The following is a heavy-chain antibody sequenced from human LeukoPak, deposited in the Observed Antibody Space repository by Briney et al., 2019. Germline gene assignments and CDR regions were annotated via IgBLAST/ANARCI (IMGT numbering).Heavy chain of an antibody. Sequence: GGSLRLSCAASGFTFSSYAMHWVRQAPGKGLEWVAVISYDGSNKYYADSVKGRFTISRDNSKNTLYLQMNSLRAEDTAVYYCAREIAADRGFDSWGQGTLVTVSS. CDR3: AREIAADRGFDS. J-gene: IGHJ4*02. CDR1: GFTFSSYA. V-gene: IGHV3-30-3*01. D-gene: IGHD6-6*01. CDR2: ISYDGSNK.